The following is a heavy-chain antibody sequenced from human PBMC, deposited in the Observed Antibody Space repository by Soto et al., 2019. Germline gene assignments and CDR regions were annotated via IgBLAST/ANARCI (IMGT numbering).Heavy chain of an antibody. D-gene: IGHD2-15*01. Sequence: PSETLSLTCTASGRSISSGDYYWSWIRQPPGKGLEWIGYIYYSGSTYYNPSLKSRVTISVDTSKNQFSLKLSSVTAADTAVYYCARDRSHGGRNYYYYGMDVWVQGTTVT. CDR2: IYYSGST. CDR1: GRSISSGDYY. J-gene: IGHJ6*02. CDR3: ARDRSHGGRNYYYYGMDV. V-gene: IGHV4-30-4*01.